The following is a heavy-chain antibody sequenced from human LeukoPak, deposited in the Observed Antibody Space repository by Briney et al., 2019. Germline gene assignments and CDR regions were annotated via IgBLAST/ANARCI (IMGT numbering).Heavy chain of an antibody. Sequence: AGGSLRLSCAASGFTFSNYAMHWVRQAPGKGREWVAVISNVETNTYYADSVKGRFTISRDNSKTTLYLQLNSLRAEDTSVYYCARDSTYYYASGSSGPHYFDYWGQGTLVTVSS. CDR3: ARDSTYYYASGSSGPHYFDY. V-gene: IGHV3-30*01. CDR1: GFTFSNYA. CDR2: ISNVETNT. D-gene: IGHD3-10*01. J-gene: IGHJ4*02.